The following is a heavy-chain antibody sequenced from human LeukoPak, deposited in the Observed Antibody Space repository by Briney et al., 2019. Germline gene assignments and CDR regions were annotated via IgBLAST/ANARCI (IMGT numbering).Heavy chain of an antibody. D-gene: IGHD1-26*01. CDR3: SRIEWGLPPP. CDR2: TRNKVNSDTK. V-gene: IGHV3-72*01. J-gene: IGHJ1*01. Sequence: PGGSLRLSRAASGFRVCDYHMEWVRQAPGKGLEWVGRTRNKVNSDTKEYAASVIGRFTISRDDSKNALFLQMNSLKIEDTAVYYCSRIEWGLPPPWGEGTQVTVSS. CDR1: GFRVCDYH.